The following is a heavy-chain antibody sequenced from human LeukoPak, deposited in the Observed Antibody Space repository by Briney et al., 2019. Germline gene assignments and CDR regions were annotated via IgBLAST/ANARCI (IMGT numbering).Heavy chain of an antibody. J-gene: IGHJ6*03. D-gene: IGHD4-11*01. V-gene: IGHV4-59*02. Sequence: SETLSLTCTVSGGSVSSHQWSWIRQPPGKGLEWIGYIYYSGSTNYNPSLKSRFTVSIDTSNNRFSLKLSSVTTADTAVYYCARGVLTTVSYYMDVWGKGTPVTVSS. CDR2: IYYSGST. CDR3: ARGVLTTVSYYMDV. CDR1: GGSVSSHQ.